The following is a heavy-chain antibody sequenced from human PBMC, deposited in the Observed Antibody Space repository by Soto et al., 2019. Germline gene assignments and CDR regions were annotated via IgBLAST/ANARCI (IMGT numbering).Heavy chain of an antibody. CDR1: GGSISSYY. CDR2: IYYSGST. Sequence: PSETLSLTCTVSGGSISSYYWSWIRQPPGKGLEWIGYIYYSGSTNYNPSLKSRVTISVDTSKNQFSLKLSSVTAADTAVYYCARAGYLGYSGYDSFDCWGQGTLVTVSS. CDR3: ARAGYLGYSGYDSFDC. D-gene: IGHD5-12*01. V-gene: IGHV4-59*01. J-gene: IGHJ4*02.